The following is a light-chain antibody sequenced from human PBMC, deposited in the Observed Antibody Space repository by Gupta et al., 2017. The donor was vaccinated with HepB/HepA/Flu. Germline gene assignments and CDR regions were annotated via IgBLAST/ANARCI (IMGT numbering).Light chain of an antibody. J-gene: IGLJ2*01. CDR2: QDS. CDR1: KLGDKY. CDR3: QAWDSSIVV. Sequence: SYELTQPPSVSVSPGQTASITCSGDKLGDKYACWYQQKPGQSPVLVSYQDSNRPSGIPERFSGSNSGTKADLTIGGTQAVDEADYYCQAWDSSIVVLGGGTKLTVL. V-gene: IGLV3-1*01.